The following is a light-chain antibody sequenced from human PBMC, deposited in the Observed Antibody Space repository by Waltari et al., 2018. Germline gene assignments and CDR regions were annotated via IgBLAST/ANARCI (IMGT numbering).Light chain of an antibody. V-gene: IGLV2-8*01. CDR3: CSYAGSQTYV. J-gene: IGLJ1*01. Sequence: QSALTQPPSASGSPGQSVTISCTGTSSDVGRYDYVPWYQQHPGKAPKVMIYEVTKRPSGVPDRFSASKSGNTASLTVSGLQAEDEADYYCCSYAGSQTYVFGTGTKVTVL. CDR1: SSDVGRYDY. CDR2: EVT.